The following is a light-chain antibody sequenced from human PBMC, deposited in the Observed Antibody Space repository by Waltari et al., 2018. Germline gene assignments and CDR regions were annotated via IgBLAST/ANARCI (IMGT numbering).Light chain of an antibody. Sequence: DIQMTQSPSSLSASIGDRVTITCRASQSRRTYLNWYQQKPGKVPKLLIYGASTLQSGVPSRVSASGSGTHFTLTISSLQPEDVATYYCQQSYSTPWTFGQGTKVGIK. J-gene: IGKJ1*01. CDR3: QQSYSTPWT. CDR1: QSRRTY. CDR2: GAS. V-gene: IGKV1-39*01.